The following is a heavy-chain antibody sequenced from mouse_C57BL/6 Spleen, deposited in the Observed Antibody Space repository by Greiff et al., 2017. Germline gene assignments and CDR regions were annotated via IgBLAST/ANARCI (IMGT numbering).Heavy chain of an antibody. Sequence: EVQLQQSGPELVKPGASVKMSCKASGYTFTDYNMHWVKQSHGKSLEWIGYINPNNGGTSYNQKFKGKATLTVNKSSSTAYMVLRSLTTEDSAVYFCARSLTGTDYWGQGTTLTVSS. CDR2: INPNNGGT. CDR3: ARSLTGTDY. CDR1: GYTFTDYN. J-gene: IGHJ2*01. D-gene: IGHD4-1*01. V-gene: IGHV1-22*01.